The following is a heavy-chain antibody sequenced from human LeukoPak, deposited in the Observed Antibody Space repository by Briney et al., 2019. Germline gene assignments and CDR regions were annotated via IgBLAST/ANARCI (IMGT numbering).Heavy chain of an antibody. Sequence: GRSLRLSCAASGFTFRSYAMHWVRQAPGKGLEWVAVISYDGSNKYYADSVKGRFTISRDNSKNTLYLQMNSLRAEDTAVYYCARSYSGIYSFFDYWGQGTLVTVSS. J-gene: IGHJ4*02. CDR2: ISYDGSNK. D-gene: IGHD1-26*01. CDR1: GFTFRSYA. CDR3: ARSYSGIYSFFDY. V-gene: IGHV3-30-3*01.